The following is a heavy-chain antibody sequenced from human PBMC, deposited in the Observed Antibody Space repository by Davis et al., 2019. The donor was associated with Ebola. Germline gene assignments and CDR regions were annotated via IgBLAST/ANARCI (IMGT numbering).Heavy chain of an antibody. D-gene: IGHD1-1*01. CDR1: GFTFSSYW. CDR2: IKQDGSEK. CDR3: ARDPHVYTWNAHPTWDQ. J-gene: IGHJ4*02. Sequence: GESLKISCAASGFTFSSYWMSWVRQAPGKGLEWVANIKQDGSEKYYVDSVEGRFTISRDNSENTVYLQLNSLRVEDTAIYYCARDPHVYTWNAHPTWDQWGQGTLVTVSS. V-gene: IGHV3-7*03.